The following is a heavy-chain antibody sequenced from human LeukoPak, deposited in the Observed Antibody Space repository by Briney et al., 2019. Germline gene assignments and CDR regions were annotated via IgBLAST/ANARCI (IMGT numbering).Heavy chain of an antibody. CDR3: ARQSISGSSLSYFDC. CDR1: GGSISSYY. D-gene: IGHD3-22*01. CDR2: IYDSGST. Sequence: SETLSLTCTVSGGSISSYYWSWIRQPPGKGLEWIGNIYDSGSTNYNPSLKSRVTISVDTSKNQCSLKLSSVTAADTAVYYCARQSISGSSLSYFDCWGQGTLVNVSS. V-gene: IGHV4-59*01. J-gene: IGHJ4*02.